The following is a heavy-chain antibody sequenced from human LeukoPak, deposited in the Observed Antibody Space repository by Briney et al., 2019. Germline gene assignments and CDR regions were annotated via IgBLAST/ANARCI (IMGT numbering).Heavy chain of an antibody. V-gene: IGHV4-59*11. J-gene: IGHJ3*02. D-gene: IGHD1-14*01. CDR3: AKDAVSGTPAFDI. Sequence: NPSETLSLTCAVSGDSISNSHWWSWIRQPPGKGLEWIGYIYHSGSTNYNPSLKSRVTISVDTSKNQFSLKLSSVTAADTAVYYCAKDAVSGTPAFDIWGQGTMVTVS. CDR1: GDSISNSHW. CDR2: IYHSGST.